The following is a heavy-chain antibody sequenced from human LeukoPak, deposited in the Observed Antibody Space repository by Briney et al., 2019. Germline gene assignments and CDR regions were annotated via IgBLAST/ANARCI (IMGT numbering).Heavy chain of an antibody. V-gene: IGHV1-69*04. Sequence: GASVKVSCKASGGTFSSYAISWVRQAPGQGLEWMGRIIPILGIANYAQKFQGRVTITADKSTSTAYMELSSLRSEDTAVYYCARVLPSNYDILTGYYGGAFDIWGQGTMVTVSS. J-gene: IGHJ3*02. CDR2: IIPILGIA. CDR1: GGTFSSYA. D-gene: IGHD3-9*01. CDR3: ARVLPSNYDILTGYYGGAFDI.